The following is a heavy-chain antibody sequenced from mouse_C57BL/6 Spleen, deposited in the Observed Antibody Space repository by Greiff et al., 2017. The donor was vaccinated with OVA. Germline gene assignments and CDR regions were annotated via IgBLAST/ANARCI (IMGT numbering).Heavy chain of an antibody. CDR3: ARRTAQATWFAY. CDR2: IPPNSGST. D-gene: IGHD3-2*02. J-gene: IGHJ3*01. CDR1: GYTFTSYW. V-gene: IGHV1-64*01. Sequence: VQLQQPGAELVKPGASVKLSCKASGYTFTSYWMHWVKQRPGQGLEWIGMIPPNSGSTNYNEKFKSKATLTVDKSSSTAYMQLSSLTSEDSAVYYCARRTAQATWFAYWGQGTLVTVSA.